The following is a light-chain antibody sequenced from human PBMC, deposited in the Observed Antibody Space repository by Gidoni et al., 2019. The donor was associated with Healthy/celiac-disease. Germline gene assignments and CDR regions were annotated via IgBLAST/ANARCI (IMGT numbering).Light chain of an antibody. V-gene: IGKV1-33*01. Sequence: DIQMTQSPSSLSASVGDRVTITCQASQDISNYLHWYQQTPGKAPKLLIYDASNLETGVPSRFSGSGSGTDFTFTISSLQPEDIAAYYCQRYDNLLITFGQGTRLEIK. CDR1: QDISNY. J-gene: IGKJ5*01. CDR3: QRYDNLLIT. CDR2: DAS.